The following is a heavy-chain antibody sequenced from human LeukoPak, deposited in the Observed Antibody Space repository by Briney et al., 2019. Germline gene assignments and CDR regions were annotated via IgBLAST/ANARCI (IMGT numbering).Heavy chain of an antibody. CDR3: ARDQYDFWSGDNYYYYYYIDV. CDR2: INPSGGST. J-gene: IGHJ6*03. V-gene: IGHV1-46*01. CDR1: GYTFTSYY. Sequence: ASVKVSCKASGYTFTSYYMHWVRQAPGQGLEWMGIINPSGGSTSYAQKFQGRVTMTRDMSTSTVYMELSSLRSEDTAVYYCARDQYDFWSGDNYYYYYYIDVWGKGTTVTVSS. D-gene: IGHD3-3*01.